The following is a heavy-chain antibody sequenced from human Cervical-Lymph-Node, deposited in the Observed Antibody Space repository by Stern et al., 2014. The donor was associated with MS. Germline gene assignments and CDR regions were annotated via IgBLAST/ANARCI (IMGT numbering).Heavy chain of an antibody. CDR1: GFTFSNFG. D-gene: IGHD6-19*01. J-gene: IGHJ3*01. V-gene: IGHV3-30*18. Sequence: QVQLVESGGGVVQPGRSLRLSCAASGFTFSNFGMHWVRQAPGKGLEWVALISYDGSDEYYADSVKGRFTISRDNSKNTLHLQMNSLRAEDTALYYCAKGRTVAGKGVGAFDFWGQGTMVIVSS. CDR2: ISYDGSDE. CDR3: AKGRTVAGKGVGAFDF.